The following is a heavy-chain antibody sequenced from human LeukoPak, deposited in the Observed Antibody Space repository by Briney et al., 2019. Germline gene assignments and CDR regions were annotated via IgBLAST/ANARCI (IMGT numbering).Heavy chain of an antibody. D-gene: IGHD2-15*01. CDR3: ARPLVGYCSGGSCPLFF. J-gene: IGHJ3*01. CDR2: ISSDGSNK. Sequence: GRSLRLSCAVSGFSFSSYSMHWVRQAPGKGLEWAAVISSDGSNKYYADSVKGRFTISRDNSKNTLYLQMNSLRAEDTAVYYCARPLVGYCSGGSCPLFFWGQGTMVTVSS. V-gene: IGHV3-30-3*01. CDR1: GFSFSSYS.